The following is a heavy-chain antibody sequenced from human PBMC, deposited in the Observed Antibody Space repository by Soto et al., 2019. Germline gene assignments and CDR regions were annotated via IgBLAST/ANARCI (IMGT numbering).Heavy chain of an antibody. CDR3: ARKSSNYGIPDPPEARYYYYGMDV. V-gene: IGHV1-69*13. CDR2: IIPIFGTA. CDR1: GGTFSSYA. J-gene: IGHJ6*02. D-gene: IGHD4-4*01. Sequence: SSVKVSCKASGGTFSSYAISRVRQAPGQGLEWMGGIIPIFGTANYAQKFQGRVTITADESTSTAYMELSSLRSEDTAVYYCARKSSNYGIPDPPEARYYYYGMDVWGQGTTVTVSS.